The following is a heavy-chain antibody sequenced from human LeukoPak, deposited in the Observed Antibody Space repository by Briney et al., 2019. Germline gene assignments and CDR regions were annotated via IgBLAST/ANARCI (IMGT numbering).Heavy chain of an antibody. Sequence: GGSLRLSCAASGFTFSSYSMNWVRQAPGKGLEWVSSISSSSSYIYYADSVKGRFTISRDNAKNPLYLQMNSLRAEDTAVYYCARDPDYYDSSGYFLFDYWGQGTLVTVSS. V-gene: IGHV3-21*01. J-gene: IGHJ4*02. CDR3: ARDPDYYDSSGYFLFDY. D-gene: IGHD3-22*01. CDR1: GFTFSSYS. CDR2: ISSSSSYI.